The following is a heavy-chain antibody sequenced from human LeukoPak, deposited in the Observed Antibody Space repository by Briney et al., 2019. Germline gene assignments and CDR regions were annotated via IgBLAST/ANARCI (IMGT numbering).Heavy chain of an antibody. CDR1: GYTLTELS. D-gene: IGHD6-19*01. J-gene: IGHJ4*02. V-gene: IGHV1-24*01. CDR2: FDPEDGET. CDR3: ATEGIAVAGTPY. Sequence: ASVKVSCKVSGYTLTELSMHGVRQAPGKGLEGMGGFDPEDGETIYAQKFQGRVTMTEDTSTDTAYMELSSLRSEDTAVYYCATEGIAVAGTPYWGQGTLVTVSS.